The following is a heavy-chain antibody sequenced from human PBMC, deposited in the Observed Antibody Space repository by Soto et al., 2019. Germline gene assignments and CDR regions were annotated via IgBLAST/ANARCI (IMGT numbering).Heavy chain of an antibody. CDR1: GFTFSSYA. CDR3: AKDPLPGFGVYGMDV. CDR2: ISGSGGST. V-gene: IGHV3-23*01. D-gene: IGHD3-10*01. J-gene: IGHJ6*02. Sequence: EVQLLESGGGLVQPGGSLRLSCAASGFTFSSYAMSWVRQAPGKGLEWVSAISGSGGSTYYADSVKGRFAISRDNSKNTLYLQMNSLRAEDTAVYYCAKDPLPGFGVYGMDVWGQGTTVTVSS.